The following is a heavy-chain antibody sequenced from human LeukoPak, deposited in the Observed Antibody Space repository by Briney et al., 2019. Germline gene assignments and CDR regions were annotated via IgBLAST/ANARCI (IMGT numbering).Heavy chain of an antibody. D-gene: IGHD3-22*01. J-gene: IGHJ4*02. V-gene: IGHV1-2*02. CDR3: ARFSYYYDSSGSLGY. CDR2: INPNSGGT. Sequence: ASVKVSCKASGYTFTGYYMHWVRQAPGQGLEWMGWINPNSGGTNYAQKFQGRVTMTRDTSISTAYMELSRLRSDDTAVYYCARFSYYYDSSGSLGYWGQGTLVTVSS. CDR1: GYTFTGYY.